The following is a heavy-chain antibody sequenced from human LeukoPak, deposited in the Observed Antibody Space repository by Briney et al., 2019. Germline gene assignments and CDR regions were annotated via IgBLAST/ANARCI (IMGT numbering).Heavy chain of an antibody. D-gene: IGHD3-10*01. CDR2: ISWNSGSI. V-gene: IGHV3-9*01. J-gene: IGHJ1*01. CDR3: AKGAITMVRGPPDEYFQH. Sequence: PGRSLRLSCAASGFTFDDYAMHWVRQAPGKGLEWVSGISWNSGSIGYADSVKGRFTISRDNAKNSLYLQMNSLRAEDTALYYCAKGAITMVRGPPDEYFQHWGQGTLVTVSS. CDR1: GFTFDDYA.